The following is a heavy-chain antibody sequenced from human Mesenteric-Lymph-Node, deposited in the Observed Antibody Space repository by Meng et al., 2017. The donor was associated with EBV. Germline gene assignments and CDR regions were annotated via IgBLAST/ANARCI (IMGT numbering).Heavy chain of an antibody. D-gene: IGHD3-9*01. CDR1: GFTFGNYA. J-gene: IGHJ4*02. CDR2: LSGSGTMT. V-gene: IGHV3-23*04. Sequence: EVQLVESGGGLVQPGGSRRLSCTASGFTFGNYAMSWVRQAPGKGLEWVSALSGSGTMTFYADFVKGRFTISRDNSRNTLYLQMNGLRADDTAVYYCARDNPDYGLLTGPIYWGQGTLVNVSS. CDR3: ARDNPDYGLLTGPIY.